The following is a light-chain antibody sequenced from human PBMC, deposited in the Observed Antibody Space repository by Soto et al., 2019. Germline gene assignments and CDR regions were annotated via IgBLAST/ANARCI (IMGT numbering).Light chain of an antibody. CDR1: SSDVGVYNY. J-gene: IGLJ1*01. Sequence: QSALTQPRSVSGSPGQSVTISCTGTSSDVGVYNYASWYQQHPGKAPKLMIYDVTKRPSGVPDRFSGSKSANTASLTISGLQAGDEADYYCCSYAGSYTFVFGTGTKVTVL. V-gene: IGLV2-11*01. CDR3: CSYAGSYTFV. CDR2: DVT.